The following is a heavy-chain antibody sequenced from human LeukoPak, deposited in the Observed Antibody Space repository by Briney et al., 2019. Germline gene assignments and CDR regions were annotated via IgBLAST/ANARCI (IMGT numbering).Heavy chain of an antibody. CDR2: LMRLFNTA. CDR1: GGAFSSYS. CDR3: ARVDCYDYYLDV. J-gene: IGHJ6*03. V-gene: IGHV1-69*05. Sequence: SVKLSFKSSGGAFSSYSICLVRQGPVQGLGWMGGLMRLFNTANYAQQLQGTVTINTDESTSTDNMEISSLRFEDRAMYYCARVDCYDYYLDVWGQGTTVTVSS.